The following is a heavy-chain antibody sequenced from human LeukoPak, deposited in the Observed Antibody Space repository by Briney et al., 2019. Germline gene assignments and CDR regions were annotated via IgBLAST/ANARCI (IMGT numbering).Heavy chain of an antibody. CDR2: IYYSGST. J-gene: IGHJ3*02. CDR1: GGSISSGGYY. D-gene: IGHD6-13*01. Sequence: PSQTLSLTCTVSGGSISSGGYYWSWIRQHPGKGLEWIGYIYYSGSTNYNPSLKSRVTISVDTSKNQFSLKLSSVTAADTAVYYCARASTAAGVRGAFDIWGQGTMVTVSS. CDR3: ARASTAAGVRGAFDI. V-gene: IGHV4-61*08.